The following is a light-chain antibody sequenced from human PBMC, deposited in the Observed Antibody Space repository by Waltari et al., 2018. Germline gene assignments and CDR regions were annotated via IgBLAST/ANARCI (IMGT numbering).Light chain of an antibody. V-gene: IGKV4-1*01. CDR3: QQYYSGLT. J-gene: IGKJ4*01. CDR2: WAF. Sequence: DIVMTQSPDSLSLALGDRATINCKSSQTILYNSNNKDYLSWYRQKPGQPPKLLIYWAFTRDSGVPDRLSGSGSGTDFTLAISSLQAEDVAVYYCQQYYSGLTFGGGTRVEIK. CDR1: QTILYNSNNKDY.